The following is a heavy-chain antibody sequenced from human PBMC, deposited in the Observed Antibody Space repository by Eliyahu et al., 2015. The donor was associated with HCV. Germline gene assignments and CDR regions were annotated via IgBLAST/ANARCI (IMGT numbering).Heavy chain of an antibody. D-gene: IGHD3-10*01. CDR1: GGSFSGYY. CDR2: INHSGST. V-gene: IGHV4-34*01. CDR3: ARVGGWGFRAPLDY. Sequence: QVQLQQWGAGLLKPSETLSLTCAVYGGSFSGYYWSWIRQPPGKGLEWIGEINHSGSTNYNPSLKSRVTISVDTSKNQFSLKLSSVTAADTAVYYCARVGGWGFRAPLDYWGQGTLVTRLL. J-gene: IGHJ4*02.